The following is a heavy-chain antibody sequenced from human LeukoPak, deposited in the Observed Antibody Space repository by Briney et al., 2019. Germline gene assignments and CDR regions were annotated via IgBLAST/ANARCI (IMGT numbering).Heavy chain of an antibody. V-gene: IGHV3-9*01. CDR1: GFTFDDYA. CDR3: ARAAGGLYYDSSGYFDY. J-gene: IGHJ4*02. CDR2: ISWNSGSI. Sequence: SGGSLRLSCAASGFTFDDYAMHWVRQAPGKGLEWVSGISWNSGSIGYADSVKGRFTISRDNAKNTLYLQMNSLRAEDTAVYYCARAAGGLYYDSSGYFDYWGQGTLVTVSS. D-gene: IGHD3-22*01.